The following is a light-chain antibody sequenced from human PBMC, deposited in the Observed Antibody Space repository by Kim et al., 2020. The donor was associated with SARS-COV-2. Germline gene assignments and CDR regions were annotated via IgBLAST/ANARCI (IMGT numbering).Light chain of an antibody. J-gene: IGKJ1*01. CDR3: QQYNSYST. Sequence: DIQMTQSPSTLSASVGDRVTITCRASQSISDWLAWYQQKPGKAPKLLIYKASSLESEVPSRFSGSGFGTEFTFTISSLQPDDFATYYCQQYNSYSTFGQGTKVDIK. CDR2: KAS. V-gene: IGKV1-5*03. CDR1: QSISDW.